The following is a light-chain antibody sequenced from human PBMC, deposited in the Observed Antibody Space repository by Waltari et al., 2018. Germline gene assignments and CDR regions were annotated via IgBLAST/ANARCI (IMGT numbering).Light chain of an antibody. CDR3: MQGIHLPYT. V-gene: IGKV2-29*03. CDR2: EVS. CDR1: QTLLYSDGKTY. Sequence: DVVMTQTPLSLSVTPGQPASISCRSSQTLLYSDGKTYVYWFRQKPGQSPQLLIYEVSSRFSGVSDRFSGRGSVTDFTLKISRVEAEDVGIYYCMQGIHLPYTFGQGTKLEIK. J-gene: IGKJ2*01.